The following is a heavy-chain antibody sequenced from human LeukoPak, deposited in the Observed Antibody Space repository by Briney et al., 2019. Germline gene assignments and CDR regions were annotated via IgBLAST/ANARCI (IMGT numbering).Heavy chain of an antibody. CDR3: MRGAWGMPLDY. CDR2: IHKGYGRI. Sequence: NPGGSLRLSCAASGFNFGDYHMTWIRQRPGKGLEWVSDIHKGYGRIYYAESVKGRFTISRDNAKNSLFLQMSRLGPEDTAVYYCMRGAWGMPLDYWGQGTLVTVSS. J-gene: IGHJ4*02. D-gene: IGHD1-26*01. V-gene: IGHV3-11*04. CDR1: GFNFGDYH.